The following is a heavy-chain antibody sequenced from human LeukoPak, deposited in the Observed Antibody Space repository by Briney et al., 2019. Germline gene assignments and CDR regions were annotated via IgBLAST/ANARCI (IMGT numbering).Heavy chain of an antibody. V-gene: IGHV1-3*01. D-gene: IGHD5-18*01. CDR1: GYTFTSYA. CDR3: ARASTMVTYYFDY. Sequence: ASVKVSCKASGYTFTSYAMHWGRQSPGQRLEWMGWINAGNGNTKYSQKFQRRVTITKDTAASTAYMELSSLRSEDTAVSYCARASTMVTYYFDYWGQGTLVTVSS. J-gene: IGHJ4*02. CDR2: INAGNGNT.